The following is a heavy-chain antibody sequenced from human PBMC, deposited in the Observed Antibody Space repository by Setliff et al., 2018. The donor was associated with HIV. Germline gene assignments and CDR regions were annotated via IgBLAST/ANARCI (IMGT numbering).Heavy chain of an antibody. CDR2: IYYSGNT. J-gene: IGHJ4*02. CDR1: GDSITSGGYY. CDR3: ARGFRSGRIFGIDY. D-gene: IGHD3-3*01. Sequence: SETLSLTCTVSGDSITSGGYYWTWIRQHPGKGLEWMGHIYYSGNTYYNPSLESRVTISVDVYENQFSLKLSSVSAADTAVYYCARGFRSGRIFGIDYWGQGTLVTVSS. V-gene: IGHV4-31*03.